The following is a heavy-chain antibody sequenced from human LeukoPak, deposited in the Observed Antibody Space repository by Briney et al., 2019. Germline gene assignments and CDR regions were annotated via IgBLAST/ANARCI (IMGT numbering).Heavy chain of an antibody. Sequence: ASVRVSYKASGYTSTGYYLHWGRQAPGQGREWMGWINTSSGDTTYAPKFQGRVTMTRDTSISTAYMQLSRLRSDDTAVFYCARGDSSPYYYFDYWGQGTLVTVSS. CDR2: INTSSGDT. CDR3: ARGDSSPYYYFDY. CDR1: GYTSTGYY. V-gene: IGHV1-2*02. D-gene: IGHD3-22*01. J-gene: IGHJ4*02.